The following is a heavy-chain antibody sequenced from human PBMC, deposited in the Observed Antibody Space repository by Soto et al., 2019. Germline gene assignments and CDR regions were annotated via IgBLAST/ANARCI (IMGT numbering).Heavy chain of an antibody. D-gene: IGHD2-21*01. CDR2: ISWNSGSI. J-gene: IGHJ4*02. Sequence: GGSLRLSCAASGFTFDDYAMHWVRQAPGKGLEWVSGISWNSGSIGYADSVKGRFTISRDNAKNSLYLQMNSLRAEDTALYYCAKVRVQLWWPNYFDYWGQGTLVTVSS. CDR1: GFTFDDYA. V-gene: IGHV3-9*01. CDR3: AKVRVQLWWPNYFDY.